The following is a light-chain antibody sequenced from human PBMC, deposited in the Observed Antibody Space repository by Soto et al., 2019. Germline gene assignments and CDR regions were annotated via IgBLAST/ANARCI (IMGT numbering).Light chain of an antibody. CDR1: QSVSIK. CDR3: QQYGSSTWT. V-gene: IGKV3-15*01. Sequence: EIVMTQSPVTLSVSPGERVTLSCRASQSVSIKVAWYQQKPGQAPRLLIYGASTRATAIPARFSGSGSGTDFTLNITRLEPEDFAVYYCQQYGSSTWTFGQGTKVDIK. CDR2: GAS. J-gene: IGKJ1*01.